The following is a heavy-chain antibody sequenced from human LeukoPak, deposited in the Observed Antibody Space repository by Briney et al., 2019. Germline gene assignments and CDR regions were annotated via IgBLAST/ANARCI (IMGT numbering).Heavy chain of an antibody. Sequence: AASVKVSCKASGYTFTGYYMHWVRQAPGQGLEWMGWINPNSGGTNYAQKFQGRVTMTRDTSISTAYMELSRLRSDDTAVYYCARTTEGYCRSTSYSWCYYYYMDVWGKGTTVTVSS. D-gene: IGHD2-2*01. V-gene: IGHV1-2*02. CDR1: GYTFTGYY. J-gene: IGHJ6*03. CDR3: ARTTEGYCRSTSYSWCYYYYMDV. CDR2: INPNSGGT.